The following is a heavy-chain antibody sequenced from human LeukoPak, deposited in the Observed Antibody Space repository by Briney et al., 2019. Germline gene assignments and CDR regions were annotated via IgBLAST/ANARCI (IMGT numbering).Heavy chain of an antibody. Sequence: SSETLSLTCTVSGGSISGYYWSWIRQPPGKGLECIGYIFYGGSTNYNPSLKSRVTISVDTSKNQFSLKLSSVTAADTVVYYCARRYFDWSTFDYWGQGTLVTVSS. D-gene: IGHD3-9*01. J-gene: IGHJ4*02. CDR3: ARRYFDWSTFDY. V-gene: IGHV4-59*08. CDR1: GGSISGYY. CDR2: IFYGGST.